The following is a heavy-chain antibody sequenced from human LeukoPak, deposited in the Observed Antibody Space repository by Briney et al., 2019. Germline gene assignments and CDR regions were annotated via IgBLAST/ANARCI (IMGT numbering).Heavy chain of an antibody. CDR3: ARDGVTDYYYDSSGYYY. Sequence: PGGSLRLSCAASGFTFSSYWMSWVRQAPGKGLEWVANIKQDGSEKYYVDSVKGRFTISRDNAKNSLYLQMNSLRAEDTAVYYCARDGVTDYYYDSSGYYYWGQGTLVTVSS. V-gene: IGHV3-7*01. CDR1: GFTFSSYW. J-gene: IGHJ4*02. CDR2: IKQDGSEK. D-gene: IGHD3-22*01.